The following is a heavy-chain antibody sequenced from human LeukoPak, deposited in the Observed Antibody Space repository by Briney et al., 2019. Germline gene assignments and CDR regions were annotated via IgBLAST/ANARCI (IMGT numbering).Heavy chain of an antibody. CDR2: LSAYNGNT. CDR1: GYTFTNYG. V-gene: IGHV1-18*01. J-gene: IGHJ5*02. D-gene: IGHD1-26*01. CDR3: ASHRSGSYSLPS. Sequence: ASVKVSCKASGYTFTNYGISWVRQAPGQGLEWLGWLSAYNGNTNYAQKLQGRVTMTTDTSTSTAYMELRSLRSDDTAVYYCASHRSGSYSLPSWGQGTLVTVSS.